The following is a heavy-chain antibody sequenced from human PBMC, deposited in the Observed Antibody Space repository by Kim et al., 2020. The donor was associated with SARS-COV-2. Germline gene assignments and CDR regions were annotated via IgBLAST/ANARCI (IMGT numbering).Heavy chain of an antibody. Sequence: PGDSEPRYSPSFQGQVTISADQSISTAYLQWSSLKASDTAMYYCARIGDYWGQGTLVTVSS. D-gene: IGHD2-15*01. CDR2: PGDSEP. V-gene: IGHV5-51*01. CDR3: ARIGDY. J-gene: IGHJ4*02.